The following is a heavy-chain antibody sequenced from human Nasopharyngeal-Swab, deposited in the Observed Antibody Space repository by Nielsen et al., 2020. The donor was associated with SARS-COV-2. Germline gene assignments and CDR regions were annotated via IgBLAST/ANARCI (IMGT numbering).Heavy chain of an antibody. CDR2: INTGNGNT. Sequence: ASVKVSCKASGYTFTSYAMHWVRQAPGQRLEWMGWINTGNGNTKYSQKFQGRVTITRDTSASTAYMELSSLRSEDTAVYYCARGRKQQPSDYWGQGTLVTVSS. J-gene: IGHJ4*02. CDR3: ARGRKQQPSDY. D-gene: IGHD6-13*01. V-gene: IGHV1-3*04. CDR1: GYTFTSYA.